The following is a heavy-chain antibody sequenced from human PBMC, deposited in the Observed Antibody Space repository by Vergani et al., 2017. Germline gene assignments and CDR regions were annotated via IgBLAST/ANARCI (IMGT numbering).Heavy chain of an antibody. D-gene: IGHD2-2*02. CDR3: ARDQVPAAIRLNVGNYMDV. CDR2: IYYDGSNA. CDR1: RSTFKTYG. Sequence: QGQLVESGGGIVQPGRSLTLSCVASRSTFKTYGMHWVRQAPGKGPEWVGLIYYDGSNAYYADSVKGRFTISRDNSKNTLYLQMSSLRAEDTAVYYCARDQVPAAIRLNVGNYMDVWGKGTTVIVSS. V-gene: IGHV3-33*01. J-gene: IGHJ6*03.